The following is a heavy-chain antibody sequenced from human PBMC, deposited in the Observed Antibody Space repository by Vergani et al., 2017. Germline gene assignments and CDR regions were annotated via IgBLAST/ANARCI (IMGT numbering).Heavy chain of an antibody. V-gene: IGHV1-2*02. J-gene: IGHJ6*02. D-gene: IGHD3-22*01. CDR2: INPNSGGT. CDR1: GYTFTGYY. Sequence: QVQLVQSGAEVKKPGASVKVSCKASGYTFTGYYMHWVRQAPGQGLEWMGWINPNSGGTNYAQKFQGRVTITADKSTSTAYMELSSLRSADTAVYYCACILYSSGYYPIYYYGMDVWAKGPRSPCP. CDR3: ACILYSSGYYPIYYYGMDV.